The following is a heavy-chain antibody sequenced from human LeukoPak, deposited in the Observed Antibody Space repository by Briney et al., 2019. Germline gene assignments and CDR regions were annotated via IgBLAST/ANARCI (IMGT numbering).Heavy chain of an antibody. CDR2: IYTSGST. Sequence: SETLSLTCTVSGGSISSYTWSWIRQRAGKGLEWIGRIYTSGSTNYNPSLKSRVTMSVDTSKNQFSLKLSSVTAADTAVYYCARDQRWLQLDYWGQGTLVTVSS. CDR3: ARDQRWLQLDY. D-gene: IGHD5-24*01. CDR1: GGSISSYT. J-gene: IGHJ4*02. V-gene: IGHV4-4*07.